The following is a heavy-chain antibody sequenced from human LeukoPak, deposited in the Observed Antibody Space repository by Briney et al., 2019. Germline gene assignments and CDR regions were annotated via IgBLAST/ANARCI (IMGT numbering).Heavy chain of an antibody. Sequence: PGGSLRLSCAASGFTFSSYAMSWVRQAPGRGLEWVSGISWNSGSIGYADSVKGRFTISRDNAKNSLYLQMNSLRAEDTALYYCAKDMSRYYDSSRMDYWGQGTLVTVSS. V-gene: IGHV3-9*01. D-gene: IGHD3-22*01. CDR1: GFTFSSYA. CDR3: AKDMSRYYDSSRMDY. J-gene: IGHJ4*02. CDR2: ISWNSGSI.